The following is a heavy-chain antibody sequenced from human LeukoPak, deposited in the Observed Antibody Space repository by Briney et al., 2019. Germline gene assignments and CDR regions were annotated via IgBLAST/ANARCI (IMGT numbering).Heavy chain of an antibody. CDR3: ARGATYYYDSSGYFYFDY. D-gene: IGHD3-22*01. Sequence: SETLSLTRTVSGGSISSYYWSWIRQPPGKGLEWIGYIYYSGSTNYNPSLKSRVTISVDTSKNQFSLKLSSVTAADTAVYYCARGATYYYDSSGYFYFDYWGQGTLVTVSS. J-gene: IGHJ4*02. CDR1: GGSISSYY. CDR2: IYYSGST. V-gene: IGHV4-59*01.